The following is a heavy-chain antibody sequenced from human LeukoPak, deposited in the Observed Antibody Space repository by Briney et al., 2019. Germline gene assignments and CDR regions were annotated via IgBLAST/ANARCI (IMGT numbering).Heavy chain of an antibody. CDR2: INHSGST. CDR3: ARTYYYDSSGYGH. J-gene: IGHJ4*02. V-gene: IGHV4-34*01. D-gene: IGHD3-22*01. Sequence: PSETLSLTCAVYGGSFSSYYWSWIRQPPGKGLEWIGEINHSGSTNYNPSLKSRVTISVDTSKNQFSLKLSSVTAADTAVYYCARTYYYDSSGYGHWGQGTLVTVSS. CDR1: GGSFSSYY.